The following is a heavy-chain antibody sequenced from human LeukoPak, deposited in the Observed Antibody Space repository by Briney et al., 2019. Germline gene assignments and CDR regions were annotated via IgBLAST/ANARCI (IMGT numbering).Heavy chain of an antibody. Sequence: GASVKVSCKASGYTFTAYHLHWVRQAPGQGLEWMGWINPNTGLTNYAQKFQGRVTMTRDMSTSTVYMELSSLRSEDTAVYYCARDEGALGYCSGGSCYSGWFDPWGQGTLVTVSS. D-gene: IGHD2-15*01. CDR3: ARDEGALGYCSGGSCYSGWFDP. CDR2: INPNTGLT. CDR1: GYTFTAYH. J-gene: IGHJ5*02. V-gene: IGHV1-2*02.